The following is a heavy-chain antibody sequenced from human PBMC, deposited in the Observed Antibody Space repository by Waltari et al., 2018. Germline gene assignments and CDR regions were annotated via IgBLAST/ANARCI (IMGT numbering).Heavy chain of an antibody. D-gene: IGHD3-3*01. CDR2: INHSGST. V-gene: IGHV4-34*01. Sequence: QVQLQQWGAGLLKPSETLSLTCAVYGGSFSGYYWSWIRQPPGKGLAWIGEINHSGSTNYNPSLKSRVTISVDTSKNQFSLKLSSVTAADTAVYYCARETGFWSGGNAFDIWGQGTMVTVSS. CDR1: GGSFSGYY. CDR3: ARETGFWSGGNAFDI. J-gene: IGHJ3*02.